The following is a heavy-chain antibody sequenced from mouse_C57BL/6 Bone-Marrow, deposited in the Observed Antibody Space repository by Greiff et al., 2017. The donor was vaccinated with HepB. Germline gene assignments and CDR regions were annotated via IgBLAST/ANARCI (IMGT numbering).Heavy chain of an antibody. CDR1: GYTFTSYW. CDR2: IHPNSGST. Sequence: VKLQQPGAELVKPGASVKLSCKASGYTFTSYWMHWVKQRPGQGLEWIGMIHPNSGSTNYNEKFKSKATLTVDKSSSTAYMQLSSLTSEDSAVYYCARKGITTVVGEYYFDYWGQGTTLTVSS. V-gene: IGHV1-64*01. CDR3: ARKGITTVVGEYYFDY. J-gene: IGHJ2*01. D-gene: IGHD1-1*01.